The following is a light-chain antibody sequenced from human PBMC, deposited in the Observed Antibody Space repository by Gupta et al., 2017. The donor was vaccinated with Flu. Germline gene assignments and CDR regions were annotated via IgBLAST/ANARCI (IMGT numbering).Light chain of an antibody. CDR3: QQSDSIPRT. CDR2: AAS. CDR1: QGINTW. V-gene: IGKV1-12*01. Sequence: PSSLSASVGDRVTITCRASQGINTWLAWYQQKPGKAPKLLIYAASNLESGVPSRFSGSGSGTDFTLTISRLQPEDFATYYCQQSDSIPRTFGRGTTVDIK. J-gene: IGKJ3*01.